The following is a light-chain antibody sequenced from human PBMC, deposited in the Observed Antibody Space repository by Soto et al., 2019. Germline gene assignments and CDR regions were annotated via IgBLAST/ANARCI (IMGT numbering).Light chain of an antibody. CDR1: SSDVATYDY. Sequence: QSALTQPASVSGSPGQSITISCTGTSSDVATYDYVSWYQQHPGKAPKLMIYEVSNRPSGVSTRFSGSKSVNTASLTISGLQAEDEADYYCQSYDSTLSARYVFGTGTKLTVL. CDR2: EVS. J-gene: IGLJ1*01. V-gene: IGLV2-14*01. CDR3: QSYDSTLSARYV.